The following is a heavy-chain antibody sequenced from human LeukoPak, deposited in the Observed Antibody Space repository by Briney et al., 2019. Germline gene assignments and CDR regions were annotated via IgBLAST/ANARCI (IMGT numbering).Heavy chain of an antibody. Sequence: ASVKVSCKASGYTFTGYYMHWVRQAPGQGLEWMGRINPNSGGTNYAQKFQGRVTMTRDTSISTAYMELSRLRSDDTAVYYCARDQYYYDSSGYSVSDYWGQGTLVTVSS. J-gene: IGHJ4*02. CDR3: ARDQYYYDSSGYSVSDY. CDR1: GYTFTGYY. D-gene: IGHD3-22*01. V-gene: IGHV1-2*06. CDR2: INPNSGGT.